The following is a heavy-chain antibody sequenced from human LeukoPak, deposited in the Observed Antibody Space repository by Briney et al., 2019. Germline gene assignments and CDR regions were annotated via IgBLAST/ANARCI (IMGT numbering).Heavy chain of an antibody. CDR3: ARLSQTPDYYSNGGYYYLGY. Sequence: SVKVSCKASRYTFTSYDINWVREAAGQRLEWMGWMNPNTGRTGFAQKFQGRLTMTRDASISTAYMELSSLRSDDTAVYYCARLSQTPDYYSNGGYYYLGYWGQGTPVTVSS. CDR2: MNPNTGRT. V-gene: IGHV1-8*01. J-gene: IGHJ4*02. CDR1: RYTFTSYD. D-gene: IGHD3-22*01.